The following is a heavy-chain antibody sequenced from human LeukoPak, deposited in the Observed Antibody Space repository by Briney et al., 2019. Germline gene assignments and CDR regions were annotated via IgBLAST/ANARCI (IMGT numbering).Heavy chain of an antibody. J-gene: IGHJ4*02. CDR1: GFTFSSYA. CDR2: ISYDGSNK. D-gene: IGHD6-19*01. V-gene: IGHV3-30-3*01. CDR3: ARAYSSGCEDY. Sequence: PGGSLRLSCAASGFTFSSYAMHWVRQAPGKGLEWVAVISYDGSNKYYADSVMGRFTISRDNSKNTLYLQMNSLRAEDTAVYYCARAYSSGCEDYWGQGTLVTVSS.